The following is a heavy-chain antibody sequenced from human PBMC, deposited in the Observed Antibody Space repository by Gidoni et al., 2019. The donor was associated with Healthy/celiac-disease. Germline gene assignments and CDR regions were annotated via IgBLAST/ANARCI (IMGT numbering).Heavy chain of an antibody. V-gene: IGHV4-4*07. CDR3: ARDPGLLNFDY. D-gene: IGHD3-10*01. J-gene: IGHJ4*02. CDR1: GGSSSSHY. Sequence: QVQLQESGPGLVKPSETLSLTCTVSGGSSSSHYWSWIRQPAWKGLEWIGRIYTSGSTTSNPSLKSRVTMSVDTSKNQFSLKLSAVTAADTAVYYCARDPGLLNFDYWGQGTLVTVSS. CDR2: IYTSGST.